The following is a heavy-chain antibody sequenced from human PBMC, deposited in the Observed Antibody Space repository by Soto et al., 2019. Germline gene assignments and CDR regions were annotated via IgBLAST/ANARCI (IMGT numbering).Heavy chain of an antibody. CDR3: ARGRYCLTGRCFPNWFDS. V-gene: IGHV4-30-4*01. CDR2: IYKSATT. CDR1: GDSISTVDYF. Sequence: SETLSLTCSVSGDSISTVDYFWAWIRQPPGQALEYIGYIYKSATTYYNPSFESRVAISLDTSKSQFSLNVTSVTAADTAVYFCARGRYCLTGRCFPNWFDSWGQGXLVTVSS. D-gene: IGHD2-15*01. J-gene: IGHJ5*01.